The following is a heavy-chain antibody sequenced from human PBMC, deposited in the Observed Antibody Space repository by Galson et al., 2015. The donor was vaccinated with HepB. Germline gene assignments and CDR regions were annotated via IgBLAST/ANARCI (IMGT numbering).Heavy chain of an antibody. V-gene: IGHV3-30*18. D-gene: IGHD1-26*01. J-gene: IGHJ6*02. Sequence: SLRLSCAASGFTFSSYGMHWVRQAPGKGLEWVAVISYDGSNKYYADSVKGRFTISRDNSKNTLYLQMNSLRAEDTAVYYCAKDRRSFSYYYYGMDVWGQGTTVTVSS. CDR1: GFTFSSYG. CDR3: AKDRRSFSYYYYGMDV. CDR2: ISYDGSNK.